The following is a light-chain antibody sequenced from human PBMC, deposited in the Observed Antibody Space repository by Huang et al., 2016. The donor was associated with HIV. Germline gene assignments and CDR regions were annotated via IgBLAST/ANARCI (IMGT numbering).Light chain of an antibody. CDR1: QSVSSN. J-gene: IGKJ1*01. V-gene: IGKV3-15*01. CDR2: GVS. Sequence: EIVMTQSPATLSVSPGERATLSCRASQSVSSNLAWYQQNPGQAPRPRIYGVSTRATGIPARFSGSGSGTEFTLTISSLQSEDFAVYYCQQYNNWPPRTFGQGTKVEIK. CDR3: QQYNNWPPRT.